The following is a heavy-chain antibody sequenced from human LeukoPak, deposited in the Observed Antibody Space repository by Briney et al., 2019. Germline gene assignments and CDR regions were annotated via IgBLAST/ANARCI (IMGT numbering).Heavy chain of an antibody. J-gene: IGHJ4*02. V-gene: IGHV3-20*01. D-gene: IGHD5-12*01. CDR2: INWNGGST. CDR1: GFTFDDYG. CDR3: ARVRVAKDSRHQHYFDY. Sequence: PGGSLRLSCAASGFTFDDYGMSWVRQAPGKGLEWVSGINWNGGSTGYADSVKGRFTISRDNAKNSLYLQMNSLRAEDTALYHCARVRVAKDSRHQHYFDYWGQGTLVTVSS.